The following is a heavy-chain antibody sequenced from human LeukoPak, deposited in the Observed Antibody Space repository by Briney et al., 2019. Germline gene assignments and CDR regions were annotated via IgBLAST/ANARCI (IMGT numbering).Heavy chain of an antibody. CDR1: GGSISSSSYY. D-gene: IGHD5-24*01. V-gene: IGHV4-39*07. Sequence: SETLSLTCTVSGGSISSSSYYWGWIRQPPGKGLEWIGSIYYSGSTYYNPSLKSRVTISVDTSKNQFSLKLSSVTAADTAVYYCARDHVEMAKIGSYYYYYGMDVWGQGTTVTVSS. CDR3: ARDHVEMAKIGSYYYYYGMDV. J-gene: IGHJ6*02. CDR2: IYYSGST.